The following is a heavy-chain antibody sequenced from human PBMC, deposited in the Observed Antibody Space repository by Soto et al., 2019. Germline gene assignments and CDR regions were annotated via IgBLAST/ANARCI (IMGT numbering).Heavy chain of an antibody. CDR2: IKTNSGGT. CDR3: ARENYDVWSGFQTPLGMDV. CDR1: GYTFTGYY. V-gene: IGHV1-2*04. J-gene: IGHJ6*02. D-gene: IGHD3-3*01. Sequence: ASVKVSCKASGYTFTGYYMHWVRQAPGQGLVWMGWIKTNSGGTNYAQKFQGWVTMTRDTSISTAYMELSRLRSDGTVVYYCARENYDVWSGFQTPLGMDVWGQGTTVTVSS.